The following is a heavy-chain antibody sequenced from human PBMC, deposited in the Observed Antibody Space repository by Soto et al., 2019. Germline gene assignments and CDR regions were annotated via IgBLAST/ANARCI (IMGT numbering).Heavy chain of an antibody. CDR2: INHSGST. J-gene: IGHJ4*02. Sequence: QVQLQQWGAGLLKPSETLSLTCAVYGGSFSGYYWSWIRQPPGKGLEWIGEINHSGSTNYTPSLNSRVTISVDTSKNQFALKLSSVTAADTAVYYCARGIGVSSIGYSSGWYPYYFDYWGQGTLVTVSS. CDR1: GGSFSGYY. CDR3: ARGIGVSSIGYSSGWYPYYFDY. D-gene: IGHD6-19*01. V-gene: IGHV4-34*01.